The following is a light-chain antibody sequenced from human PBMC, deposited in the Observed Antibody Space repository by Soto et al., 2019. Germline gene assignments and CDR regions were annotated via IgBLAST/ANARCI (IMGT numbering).Light chain of an antibody. CDR1: QAITNY. J-gene: IGKJ2*01. Sequence: AIQLTQSPSSLSACVGDRVTITCRASQAITNYLAWYQQRPGKPPKVLIYDASALISGVPSRFSGSGSGTDFTLTISSLQPEDFATYYCQQFLAYPQTFGQGTNLEVK. V-gene: IGKV1-13*02. CDR3: QQFLAYPQT. CDR2: DAS.